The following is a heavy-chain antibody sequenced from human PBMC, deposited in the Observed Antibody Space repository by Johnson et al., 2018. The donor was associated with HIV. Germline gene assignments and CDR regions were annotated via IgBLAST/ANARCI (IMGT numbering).Heavy chain of an antibody. Sequence: VQLVESGGGLVQPGRSLRLSCAASGFTFSSYAMHWVRQAPGKGLEWVAVISFGGSNKYYADSVKGRFTISRDNARNTLYLQMNSLRAEDTAVYYCAKDKAVVTALYDAFDIWGQGTMVTVSS. D-gene: IGHD2-21*02. CDR1: GFTFSSYA. J-gene: IGHJ3*02. V-gene: IGHV3-30*04. CDR3: AKDKAVVTALYDAFDI. CDR2: ISFGGSNK.